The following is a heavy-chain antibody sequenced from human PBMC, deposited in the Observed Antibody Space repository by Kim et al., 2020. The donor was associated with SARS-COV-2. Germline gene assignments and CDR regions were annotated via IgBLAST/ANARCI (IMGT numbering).Heavy chain of an antibody. D-gene: IGHD2-21*01. CDR1: GYTFANYG. Sequence: ASVKVSCKTSGYTFANYGISWVRQAPGQGLEWMGWISPYNGNTNLAQTVQGRVTLTTDTSTNTAYMELSSLRSDDTAVYFCARAPRGSHIVVVSASRDGFFGFWGQGTLVTVSS. CDR3: ARAPRGSHIVVVSASRDGFFGF. CDR2: ISPYNGNT. V-gene: IGHV1-18*04. J-gene: IGHJ4*01.